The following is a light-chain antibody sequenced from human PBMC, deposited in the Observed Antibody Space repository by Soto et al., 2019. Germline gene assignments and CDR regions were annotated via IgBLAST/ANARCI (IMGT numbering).Light chain of an antibody. CDR2: QVT. CDR1: SSDLAIYNY. J-gene: IGLJ1*01. V-gene: IGLV2-14*01. CDR3: SSYTDSSNYV. Sequence: QSVLTQPASVSGSPGQSITISCTGTSSDLAIYNYVSWYQQQPGKAPKLMIYQVTNRPSGVSNRFSGSRSGNTASLTISGLQAEDEADYYCSSYTDSSNYVFGTGTNFTVL.